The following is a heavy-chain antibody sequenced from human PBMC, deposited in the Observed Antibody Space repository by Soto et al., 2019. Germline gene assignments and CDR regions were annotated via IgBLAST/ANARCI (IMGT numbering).Heavy chain of an antibody. CDR1: GGSISSYY. V-gene: IGHV4-59*01. Sequence: QVQLQESGPGLVKPSETLSLTCTVSGGSISSYYWSWIRQPPGKGLEWIGYIYYSGSTNYNPSLKSRVTISVDTSKNQFSLKLSSVTAADTAVYYCAREGSSGFLVDYWGQGSLVTVSS. J-gene: IGHJ4*02. CDR2: IYYSGST. D-gene: IGHD3-22*01. CDR3: AREGSSGFLVDY.